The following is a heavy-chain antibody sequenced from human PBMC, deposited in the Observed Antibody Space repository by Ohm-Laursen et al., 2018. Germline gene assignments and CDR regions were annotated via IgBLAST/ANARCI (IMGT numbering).Heavy chain of an antibody. J-gene: IGHJ5*02. Sequence: SLRLSCTASGFTFPDYAMHWVRQAPGKGLEWVSGISWNSGSIGYADSVKGRFTISRDNAKNSLYLQMNSLRAEDTALYYCAKADSIAVAGNVPTLFDPWGQGTLVTVSS. CDR2: ISWNSGSI. V-gene: IGHV3-9*01. CDR3: AKADSIAVAGNVPTLFDP. CDR1: GFTFPDYA. D-gene: IGHD6-19*01.